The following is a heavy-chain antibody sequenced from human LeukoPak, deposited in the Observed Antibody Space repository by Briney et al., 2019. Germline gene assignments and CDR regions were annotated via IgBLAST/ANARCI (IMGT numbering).Heavy chain of an antibody. D-gene: IGHD6-13*01. CDR3: AKDQAPRLRQQLALDY. CDR2: ISGSGGST. CDR1: GFTFSSYA. J-gene: IGHJ4*02. Sequence: GGSLRLSCAASGFTFSSYAMSWVRQAPGKGLEWVSAISGSGGSTYYADSVKGRFTISRDNSKNTLYLQMNSLRAEDTAVYYCAKDQAPRLRQQLALDYWGQGTLVTVSS. V-gene: IGHV3-23*01.